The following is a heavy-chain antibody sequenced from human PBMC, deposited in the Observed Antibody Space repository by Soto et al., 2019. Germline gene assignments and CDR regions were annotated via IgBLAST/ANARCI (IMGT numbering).Heavy chain of an antibody. CDR1: GVTFSSYG. Sequence: GGSLRLSCAASGVTFSSYGMQWVRQAPGKGLEWVAVISYDGSNKYYADSVKGRFTISRDNSKNTLYLQMNSLRAEDTAVDYCARDRYYDSSGYPRFYGMDVRGKGTTVTVS. CDR2: ISYDGSNK. CDR3: ARDRYYDSSGYPRFYGMDV. J-gene: IGHJ6*04. V-gene: IGHV3-30*03. D-gene: IGHD3-22*01.